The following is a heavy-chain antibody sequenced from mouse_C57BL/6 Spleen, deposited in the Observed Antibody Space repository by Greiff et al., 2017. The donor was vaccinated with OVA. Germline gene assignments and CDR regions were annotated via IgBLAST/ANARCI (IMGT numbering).Heavy chain of an antibody. D-gene: IGHD2-3*01. CDR2: IDPENGDT. V-gene: IGHV14-4*01. CDR1: GFNIKDDY. J-gene: IGHJ2*01. Sequence: EVQLQQSGAELVRPGASVKLSCTASGFNIKDDYMHWVKQRPEQGLEWIGWIDPENGDTEYASKFQGKATITADTSSNTAYLQLSSLTSEDTAVYYCTGVMRDGLLPDYWGQGTTLTVSS. CDR3: TGVMRDGLLPDY.